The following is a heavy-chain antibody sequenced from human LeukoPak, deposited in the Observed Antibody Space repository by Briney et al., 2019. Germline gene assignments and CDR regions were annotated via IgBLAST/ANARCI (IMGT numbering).Heavy chain of an antibody. D-gene: IGHD6-19*01. CDR3: ASFNWGQWLGF. CDR1: GFTFSSYW. CDR2: IKQDGSEK. Sequence: PGGSLRLSCAASGFTFSSYWMSWVRQAPGKGLEWVANIKQDGSEKYYVDSVKGRFTISRDNAKNSLYLQMNSLRAEDTAVYYCASFNWGQWLGFWGQGTLVTVSS. J-gene: IGHJ4*02. V-gene: IGHV3-7*01.